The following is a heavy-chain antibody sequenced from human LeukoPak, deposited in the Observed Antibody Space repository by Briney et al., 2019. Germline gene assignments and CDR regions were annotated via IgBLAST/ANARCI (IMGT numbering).Heavy chain of an antibody. V-gene: IGHV3-7*01. CDR2: INPHGSEK. Sequence: GGSLRLSCAASGFTFSSDWMSWVRQAPGKGLEWVANINPHGSEKYYVDSVKGRSTISRDNAENSLYLQVTSLRAEDTAIYYCMRHGSAGGYWGQGTLVTVSS. D-gene: IGHD6-19*01. J-gene: IGHJ4*02. CDR3: MRHGSAGGY. CDR1: GFTFSSDW.